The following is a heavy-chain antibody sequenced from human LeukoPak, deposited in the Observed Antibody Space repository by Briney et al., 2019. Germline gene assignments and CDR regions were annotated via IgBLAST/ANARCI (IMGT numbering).Heavy chain of an antibody. V-gene: IGHV3-30*18. Sequence: GGSLRLSCAASGFTFSSYGMHWVRQAPGKGLEWVAVISYDGSNKYYADSVKGRFTISRDNSKNTLYLQMNSLRAEDTAVYYCAKGVAFYYYGSGSYYNGPGAVDYWGQGTLVTVSS. D-gene: IGHD3-10*01. J-gene: IGHJ4*02. CDR3: AKGVAFYYYGSGSYYNGPGAVDY. CDR2: ISYDGSNK. CDR1: GFTFSSYG.